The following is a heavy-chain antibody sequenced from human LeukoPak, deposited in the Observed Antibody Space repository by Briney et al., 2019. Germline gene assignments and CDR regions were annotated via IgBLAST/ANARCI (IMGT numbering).Heavy chain of an antibody. Sequence: SETLSLTCTVSGYSISSGYYWGWIRQPPGKGLERIGYIYYSGSTNYNPSLKSRVTISVDTSKNQFSLKLSSVTAADTAVYYCARTRIAAAVTNFDYWGQGTLVTVSS. J-gene: IGHJ4*02. CDR1: GYSISSGYY. CDR3: ARTRIAAAVTNFDY. D-gene: IGHD6-13*01. CDR2: IYYSGST. V-gene: IGHV4-61*01.